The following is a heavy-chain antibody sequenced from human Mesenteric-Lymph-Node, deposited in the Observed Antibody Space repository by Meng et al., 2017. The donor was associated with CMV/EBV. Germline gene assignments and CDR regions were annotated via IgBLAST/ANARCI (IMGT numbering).Heavy chain of an antibody. CDR1: GFNVRDKY. D-gene: IGHD3-10*01. CDR3: TGDSVSNPNLDY. Sequence: VHLVESGGGLVQPGGSLRLSWAASGFNVRDKYMSWVRQAPGKGLEWVCIIYRGDNTYYIDSVKDRFTVSRDNSKNTMYLQMNSLRVEDTAVYYCTGDSVSNPNLDYWGQGTLVTVSS. J-gene: IGHJ4*02. CDR2: IYRGDNT. V-gene: IGHV3-66*01.